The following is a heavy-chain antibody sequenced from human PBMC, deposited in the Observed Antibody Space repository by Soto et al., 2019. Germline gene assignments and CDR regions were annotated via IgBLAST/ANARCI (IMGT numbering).Heavy chain of an antibody. CDR3: ARRLGDILTGYYNYYYMDV. D-gene: IGHD3-9*01. V-gene: IGHV1-3*01. J-gene: IGHJ6*03. CDR2: INAGNGNT. Sequence: GASVKVSCKASGYTFTSYAMHWVRQAPGQRLEWMGWINAGNGNTKYSQKFQGRVTITTDTSASTAYMELRSLRSDDTAVYYCARRLGDILTGYYNYYYMDVWGKGTTVTVSS. CDR1: GYTFTSYA.